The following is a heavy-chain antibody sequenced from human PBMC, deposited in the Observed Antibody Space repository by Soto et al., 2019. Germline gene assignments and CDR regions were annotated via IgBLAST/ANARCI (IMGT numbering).Heavy chain of an antibody. V-gene: IGHV4-59*01. CDR3: ARYYPYFTGTASGGLDV. J-gene: IGHJ6*02. Sequence: SETLSLTCPVSGGSIDNFYCSWIRQPPGKGLEWIGYIYSSGSTNYNPSLKSRVTISVDRSKIQISMKLTTVTAADTAVYFCARYYPYFTGTASGGLDVWGQGTTVTVSS. D-gene: IGHD4-17*01. CDR1: GGSIDNFY. CDR2: IYSSGST.